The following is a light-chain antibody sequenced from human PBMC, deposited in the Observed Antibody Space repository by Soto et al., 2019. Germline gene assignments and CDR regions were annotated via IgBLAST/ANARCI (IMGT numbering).Light chain of an antibody. CDR3: QQYNNWPWT. V-gene: IGKV3-15*01. CDR1: QSVSNN. J-gene: IGKJ1*01. CDR2: GAS. Sequence: EIVMTQSPATLSVSPGERVTLSCRASQSVSNNLAWYQQKPGQAPRLLIYGASTRATGIPARFSGSGSGTEFTLTISSLQSEDFPVYYCQQYNNWPWTFGQGTKVDI.